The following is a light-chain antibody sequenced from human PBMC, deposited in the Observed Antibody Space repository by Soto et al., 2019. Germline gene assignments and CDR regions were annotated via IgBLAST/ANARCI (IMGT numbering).Light chain of an antibody. CDR3: SSYTGTTTV. CDR2: EVS. J-gene: IGLJ3*02. V-gene: IGLV2-14*01. CDR1: SSDIGSYNY. Sequence: QSALTQPASVSGSPGQSITISCTGASSDIGSYNYVSWYQQHLGKAPKLIIYEVSNRHSGVSNRLSGSKSGNTASLTISGLQTEDEADYYCSSYTGTTTVFGGGTKLTVL.